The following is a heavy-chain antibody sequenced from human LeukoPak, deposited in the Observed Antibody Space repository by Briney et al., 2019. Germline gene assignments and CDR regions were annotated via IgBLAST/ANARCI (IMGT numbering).Heavy chain of an antibody. CDR3: ARHVYDYVWGSYRYPTRDYYYGMDV. CDR2: IYTSGST. CDR1: GGSISSYY. D-gene: IGHD3-16*02. J-gene: IGHJ6*02. V-gene: IGHV4-4*07. Sequence: SETLSLTCTVSGGSISSYYWSWIRQPAGKGLEWIGRIYTSGSTNYNPSLKSRVTISVDTSKNQFSLKLSSVTAADTAVYYCARHVYDYVWGSYRYPTRDYYYGMDVWGQGTTVTVSS.